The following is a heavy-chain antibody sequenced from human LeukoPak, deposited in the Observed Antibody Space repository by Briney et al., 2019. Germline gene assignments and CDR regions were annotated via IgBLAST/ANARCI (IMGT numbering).Heavy chain of an antibody. D-gene: IGHD1-26*01. Sequence: GGSLRLSCAASGFTFSSYGMPWVRQAPGKGLEWVAVISYDGSNKYYADSVKGRFTISRDNSKNTLYLQMSSLRAEDTAVYYCAKVRGAPAGYYYYGMDVWGQGTTVTVSS. CDR1: GFTFSSYG. J-gene: IGHJ6*02. CDR2: ISYDGSNK. CDR3: AKVRGAPAGYYYYGMDV. V-gene: IGHV3-30*18.